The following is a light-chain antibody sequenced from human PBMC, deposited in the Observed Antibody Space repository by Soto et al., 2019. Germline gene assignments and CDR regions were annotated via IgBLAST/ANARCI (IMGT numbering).Light chain of an antibody. Sequence: EIVVTESPATLSVSQGERATLSCRASQSVSRNLAWYQQKPGQAPRLPIYGASTRATGVPARFSGGGSGTEFTLTITSLQSEDFAVYWCQQYNNWPLTFGPGTRLEN. J-gene: IGKJ5*01. CDR1: QSVSRN. CDR3: QQYNNWPLT. V-gene: IGKV3D-15*01. CDR2: GAS.